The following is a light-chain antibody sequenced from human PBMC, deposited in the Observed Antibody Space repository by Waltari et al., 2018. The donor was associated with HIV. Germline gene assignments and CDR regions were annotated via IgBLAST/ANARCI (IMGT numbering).Light chain of an antibody. CDR2: GNS. J-gene: IGLJ1*01. V-gene: IGLV1-40*01. CDR3: QSHDSSLSGYV. CDR1: SSTLGAGYH. Sequence: QSVLTQPPSVSGAPGQRVTISCTGSSSTLGAGYHVHWYQQLPGTAPKLLIYGNSNRPSGVPDRFSGSKSGTSASLAITGLQAEDEADYHCQSHDSSLSGYVFGTGTKVTVL.